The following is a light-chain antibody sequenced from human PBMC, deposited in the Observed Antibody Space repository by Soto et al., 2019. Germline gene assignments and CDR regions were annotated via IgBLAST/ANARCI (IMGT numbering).Light chain of an antibody. Sequence: QSALTQPRSVSGSPGQSVTISCTGTDVGAYNFVSWFQQHPGKAPKLMIYDVSKRPSGVPDRFSASKSGNTASLTISGLQAEDEADYYCCSYAGIYTWVFGGGTKLTVL. V-gene: IGLV2-11*01. CDR2: DVS. CDR1: DVGAYNF. J-gene: IGLJ3*02. CDR3: CSYAGIYTWV.